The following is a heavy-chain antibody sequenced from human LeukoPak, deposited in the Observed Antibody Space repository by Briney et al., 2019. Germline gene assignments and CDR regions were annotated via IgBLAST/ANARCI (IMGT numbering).Heavy chain of an antibody. D-gene: IGHD4-17*01. CDR2: ISSSSSTI. J-gene: IGHJ6*03. CDR3: ARDAGPSLSTTVTTSYYYYMDV. Sequence: GGSLRLSCAASGFTFSSYSMNWVRQAPGKGLEWVSYISSSSSTIYYADSVKGRFTISRDNAKNSLYLQMSSLRAEDTAVYYCARDAGPSLSTTVTTSYYYYMDVWGKGTTVTVSS. CDR1: GFTFSSYS. V-gene: IGHV3-48*01.